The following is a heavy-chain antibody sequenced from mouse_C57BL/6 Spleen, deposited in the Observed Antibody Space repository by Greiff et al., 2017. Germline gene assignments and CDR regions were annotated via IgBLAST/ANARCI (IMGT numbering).Heavy chain of an antibody. Sequence: QVQLQQPGAELVKPGASVKLSCKASGYTFTSYWMQWVKQRPGQGLEWIGEIDPSDSYTNYNQKFKGKATLTVDTSSSTAYMQLSSLTSEDSAVYYCARSGYYDRRRDYFDYWGQGTTLTVSS. CDR2: IDPSDSYT. D-gene: IGHD1-1*01. J-gene: IGHJ2*01. V-gene: IGHV1-50*01. CDR3: ARSGYYDRRRDYFDY. CDR1: GYTFTSYW.